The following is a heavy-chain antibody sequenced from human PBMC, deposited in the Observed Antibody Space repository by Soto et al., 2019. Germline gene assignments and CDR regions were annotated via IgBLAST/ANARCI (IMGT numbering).Heavy chain of an antibody. J-gene: IGHJ4*02. D-gene: IGHD3-9*01. V-gene: IGHV4-39*01. CDR3: ARGTGRYFDWLSY. CDR1: GGSISSSNYH. Sequence: ETLSLTCTVSGGSISSSNYHWGWIRQPPGKGLEWIGSMYYSGSTYYNPSLKSRVTISVDTSKNQFSLKLSSVTAADTAVYYCARGTGRYFDWLSYWGQGTLVTVSS. CDR2: MYYSGST.